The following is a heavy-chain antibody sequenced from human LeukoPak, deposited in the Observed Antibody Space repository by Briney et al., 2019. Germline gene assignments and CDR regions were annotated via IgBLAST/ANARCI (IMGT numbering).Heavy chain of an antibody. Sequence: PGRSLRLSCAASGFTFSSYAMHWVRQAPGKGLEWVAVISYDGSNKYYADSVKGRFTISGDNSKNTQYLQMNSLRAEDTAVYYCARGLNLYYFDYWGQGTLVTVSS. CDR3: ARGLNLYYFDY. J-gene: IGHJ4*02. V-gene: IGHV3-30*04. D-gene: IGHD1-14*01. CDR2: ISYDGSNK. CDR1: GFTFSSYA.